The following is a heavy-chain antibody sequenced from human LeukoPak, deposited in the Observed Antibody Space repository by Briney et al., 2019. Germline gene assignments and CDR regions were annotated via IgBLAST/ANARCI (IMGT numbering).Heavy chain of an antibody. D-gene: IGHD2-8*01. J-gene: IGHJ5*02. CDR2: ISNDGTRT. Sequence: GGSLRLFCAASGFSFSEYYMHWVRQGSGKGPVWVSRISNDGTRTDYAESVKGRFTISRDNAKSTLYLQMSSLSVEDTAVYFCLRADDTNGQNWFDPWGQGALVTVSS. CDR1: GFSFSEYY. V-gene: IGHV3-74*01. CDR3: LRADDTNGQNWFDP.